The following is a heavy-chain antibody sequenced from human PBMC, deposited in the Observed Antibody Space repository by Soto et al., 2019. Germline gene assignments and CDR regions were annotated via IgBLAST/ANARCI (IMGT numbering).Heavy chain of an antibody. J-gene: IGHJ6*02. CDR2: INGGNGNT. Sequence: XSVKVSCPTNGYTFRNYAMNWVRQAPGQGLEWMGWINGGNGNTKYSQRFQGRVTITRDTSASTAYMELSSLRSEETAVYYCARDGPIYDILSARYFYGMDFWGQGTTVTVSS. CDR3: ARDGPIYDILSARYFYGMDF. D-gene: IGHD3-9*01. CDR1: GYTFRNYA. V-gene: IGHV1-3*01.